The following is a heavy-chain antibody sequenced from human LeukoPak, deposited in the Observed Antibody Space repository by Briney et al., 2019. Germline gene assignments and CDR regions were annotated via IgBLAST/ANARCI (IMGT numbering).Heavy chain of an antibody. Sequence: SETLSLTCTVSGGSINSGSYYWSWIRQPAGKGLEWIGRIYTSGSTNYNPSLKSRVTISLDTSKNQFSLKLSSVTAADTAVYYCARDTPTAYCSGGSCYFDYWGQGTLVTVSS. V-gene: IGHV4-61*02. CDR1: GGSINSGSYY. CDR2: IYTSGST. D-gene: IGHD2-15*01. J-gene: IGHJ4*02. CDR3: ARDTPTAYCSGGSCYFDY.